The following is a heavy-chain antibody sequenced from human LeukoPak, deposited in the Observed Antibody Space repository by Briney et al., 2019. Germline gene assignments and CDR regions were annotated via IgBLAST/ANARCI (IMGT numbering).Heavy chain of an antibody. CDR1: GGSINRYY. CDR3: ASRYDSSGYGFDP. CDR2: IYYSGST. Sequence: SETLSLTCTVSGGSINRYYWSWIRQPPGKGLEWIGYIYYSGSTNYNPSLKSRVTISVDTSKNQFSLKLSSVTAADTAVYYCASRYDSSGYGFDPWGQGTLVTVSS. V-gene: IGHV4-59*01. D-gene: IGHD3-22*01. J-gene: IGHJ5*02.